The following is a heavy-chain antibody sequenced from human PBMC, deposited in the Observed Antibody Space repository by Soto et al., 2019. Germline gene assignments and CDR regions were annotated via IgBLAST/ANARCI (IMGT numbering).Heavy chain of an antibody. D-gene: IGHD3-22*01. CDR3: ARTPPYYDSSTYYGIAY. J-gene: IGHJ4*02. CDR1: GGSISSGGYS. V-gene: IGHV4-30-2*01. Sequence: SETLSLTCAVSGGSISSGGYSWSWIRQPPGKGLEWIGYIYHSGSTYYNPSLKSRVTISVDRSKNQFSLKLSSVTAADTAVYFCARTPPYYDSSTYYGIAYWGQGTLVTVSS. CDR2: IYHSGST.